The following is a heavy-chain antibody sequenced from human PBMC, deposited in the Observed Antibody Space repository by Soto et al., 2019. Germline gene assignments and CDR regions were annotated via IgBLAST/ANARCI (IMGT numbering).Heavy chain of an antibody. D-gene: IGHD5-18*01. Sequence: SETLSLTCTVSGGSVSSGSYYWSWIRQPPGKGLEWIGYIYYSGSTNYNPSLKSRVTISVDTSKNQFSLKLSSVTAADTAVYYCVREVGYSYGWDYYYYYMDVWGKGTTVTVSS. CDR3: VREVGYSYGWDYYYYYMDV. CDR2: IYYSGST. V-gene: IGHV4-61*01. J-gene: IGHJ6*03. CDR1: GGSVSSGSYY.